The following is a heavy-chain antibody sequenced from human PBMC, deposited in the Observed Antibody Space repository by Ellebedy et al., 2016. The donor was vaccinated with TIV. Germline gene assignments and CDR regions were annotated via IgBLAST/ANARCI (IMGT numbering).Heavy chain of an antibody. J-gene: IGHJ3*02. CDR3: ARTGIWGNAFDI. CDR2: INTNSGNP. V-gene: IGHV7-4-1*02. Sequence: AASVKVSCKASGYSFASHGVILVRQPPVQRLEGMVWINTNSGNPTYAQAFTGRIVFSLDTSVSTVYLQISSLRAEDSAVYYCARTGIWGNAFDIWGQGTMVTVSS. CDR1: GYSFASHG. D-gene: IGHD7-27*01.